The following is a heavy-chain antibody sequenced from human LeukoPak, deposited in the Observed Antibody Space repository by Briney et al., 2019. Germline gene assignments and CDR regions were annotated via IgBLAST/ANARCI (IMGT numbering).Heavy chain of an antibody. CDR1: GDTCRDYH. CDR3: ATIGVSGNQWDFAQ. Sequence: ASVKISCKSVGDTCRDYHLHWVRQPPGLGAQRLEWMGWVTPSSGWRRYSQRFQGRVAMTYDKSNGSVYLEFTRLNSDDTAIFFCATIGVSGNQWDFAQWGLGTLVTVSS. V-gene: IGHV1-2*02. CDR2: VTPSSGWR. J-gene: IGHJ4*02. D-gene: IGHD1-14*01.